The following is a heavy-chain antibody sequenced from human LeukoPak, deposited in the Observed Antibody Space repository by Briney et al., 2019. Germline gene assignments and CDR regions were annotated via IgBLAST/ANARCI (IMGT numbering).Heavy chain of an antibody. V-gene: IGHV4-59*12. CDR3: ARDFSSSSTVYYYYYMDV. CDR2: IYYSGST. J-gene: IGHJ6*03. D-gene: IGHD6-6*01. CDR1: GGSISSYY. Sequence: KPSETLSLTCTVSGGSISSYYWSWIRQPPGKGLEWIGYIYYSGSTNYNPSLKSRVTISVDTSKNQFSLKLSSVTAADTAIYYCARDFSSSSTVYYYYYMDVWGKGTTVIVSS.